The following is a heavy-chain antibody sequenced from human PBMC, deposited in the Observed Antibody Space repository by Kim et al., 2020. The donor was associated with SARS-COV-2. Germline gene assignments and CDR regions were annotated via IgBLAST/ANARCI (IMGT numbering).Heavy chain of an antibody. V-gene: IGHV1-46*01. J-gene: IGHJ4*01. Sequence: ASVKVSCKTSGYIFTSYFIYWVRQAPGQGLEWMGMINPSGGSTSYAQKFQGRVTMTRDTSTSTVYMELSSLRSEDTAVYYCARALRTSWYYFDYWGQGSL. D-gene: IGHD6-13*01. CDR3: ARALRTSWYYFDY. CDR1: GYIFTSYF. CDR2: INPSGGST.